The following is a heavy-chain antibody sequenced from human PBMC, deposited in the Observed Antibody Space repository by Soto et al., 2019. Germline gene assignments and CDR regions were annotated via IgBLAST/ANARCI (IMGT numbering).Heavy chain of an antibody. CDR1: GFTFSSYG. V-gene: IGHV3-33*01. Sequence: QVQLVESGGGVVQPGRSLRLSCAASGFTFSSYGMHWVRQAPGKGLEWVAVIWYDGSNKYYADSVKGRFTISRDNSKNTLYLQMNSLRAEDTAVYYCVRDDYEGNDAFDIWGQGTMVTVSS. CDR3: VRDDYEGNDAFDI. J-gene: IGHJ3*02. D-gene: IGHD4-17*01. CDR2: IWYDGSNK.